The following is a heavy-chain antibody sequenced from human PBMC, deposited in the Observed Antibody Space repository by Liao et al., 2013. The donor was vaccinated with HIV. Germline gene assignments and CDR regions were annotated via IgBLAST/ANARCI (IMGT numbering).Heavy chain of an antibody. CDR3: ARVRSIAARPWYFDL. V-gene: IGHV4-61*02. D-gene: IGHD6-6*01. J-gene: IGHJ2*01. Sequence: QVQLQESGPGLVKPLQTLSLTCSVSGGSIISGNHYWSWIRQPAGKGLEWIGRVFNSGSTKYNPSLKSRVTISLDTSRNQFSLNLKSVTAADTAVYYCARVRSIAARPWYFDLWGRGTLVTVSS. CDR2: VFNSGST. CDR1: GGSIISGNHY.